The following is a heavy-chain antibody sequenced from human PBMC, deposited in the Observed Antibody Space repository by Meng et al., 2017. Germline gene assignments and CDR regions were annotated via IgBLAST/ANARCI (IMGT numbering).Heavy chain of an antibody. D-gene: IGHD6-13*01. V-gene: IGHV1-2*06. CDR3: ARDEDISAAGKLFGDY. Sequence: QVQPVQSGAEVKKPGTSVKVSCKPSGYNFPDYYIHWVRQAPGQWLEWMGRIDPKNGDTHYAQKFQGRVTMTGDTSISTAYMDLSGLRSDDTAVYYCARDEDISAAGKLFGDYWGQGTLVTVSS. CDR1: GYNFPDYY. J-gene: IGHJ4*02. CDR2: IDPKNGDT.